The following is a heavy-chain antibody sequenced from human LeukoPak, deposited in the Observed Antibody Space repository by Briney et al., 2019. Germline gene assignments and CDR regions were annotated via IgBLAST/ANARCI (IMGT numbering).Heavy chain of an antibody. CDR2: ISGVGST. V-gene: IGHV3-66*01. CDR3: ARSGYYYDSSGSSS. CDR1: GFTVSNNY. Sequence: TGGSLRLSCAASGFTVSNNYMSWVRQAPGKGLEWVSSISGVGSTSYADSVKGRFTISRDNSRTTLYLQMDSLRPEDTAVYYCARSGYYYDSSGSSSWGQGTLVTVSS. D-gene: IGHD3-22*01. J-gene: IGHJ5*02.